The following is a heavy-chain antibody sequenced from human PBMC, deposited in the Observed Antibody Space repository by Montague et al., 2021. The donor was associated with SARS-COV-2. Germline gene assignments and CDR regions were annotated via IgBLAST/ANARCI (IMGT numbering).Heavy chain of an antibody. CDR1: GFSLSTSGMC. CDR3: ARYYYDSSGYYYFDY. V-gene: IGHV2-70*01. Sequence: PALVKPTQTLTLTCTFSGFSLSTSGMCVSWIRHPPGKALEWLALIDWXXXKYYSTSLKTRLTISKDTSKNQVVLTMTNMDPVDTATYYCARYYYDSSGYYYFDYWGQGTLVTVSS. CDR2: IDWXXXK. D-gene: IGHD3-22*01. J-gene: IGHJ4*02.